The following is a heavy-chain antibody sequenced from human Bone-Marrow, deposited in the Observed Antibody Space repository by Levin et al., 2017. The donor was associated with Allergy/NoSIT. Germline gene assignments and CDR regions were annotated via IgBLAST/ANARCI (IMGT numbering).Heavy chain of an antibody. V-gene: IGHV3-21*01. D-gene: IGHD5-12*01. J-gene: IGHJ4*02. CDR1: GFTFSSFS. CDR3: ARGVSGLDIAPKDFAY. CDR2: ISSSSTYI. Sequence: GESLKISCAASGFTFSSFSMHWVRQAPGKGLEWVSSISSSSTYIYYADSVKGRFTISRDNAKNSLYLQMNSLRAEDTAVFYCARGVSGLDIAPKDFAYWGQGTLVTVSS.